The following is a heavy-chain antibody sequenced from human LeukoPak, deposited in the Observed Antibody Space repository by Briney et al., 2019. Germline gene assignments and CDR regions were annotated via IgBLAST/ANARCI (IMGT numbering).Heavy chain of an antibody. Sequence: PGGSLRLSCAASGFTFSSYAMSWVRQAPGKGLEWVPAISGSGGSTYHADSVKGRFTISRDNSKNTLYLQMNSLRPEDTAVYYCAKDAYSGSYYWFDPWGQGTLVAVSS. J-gene: IGHJ5*02. CDR2: ISGSGGST. D-gene: IGHD1-26*01. V-gene: IGHV3-23*01. CDR3: AKDAYSGSYYWFDP. CDR1: GFTFSSYA.